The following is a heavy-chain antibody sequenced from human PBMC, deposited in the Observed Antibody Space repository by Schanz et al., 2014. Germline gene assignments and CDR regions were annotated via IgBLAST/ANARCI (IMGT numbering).Heavy chain of an antibody. CDR1: GASISFYD. Sequence: QVQLQESGPGLVKPSETLSLTCTVSGASISFYDWNWIRQSPGKGLEWIGYIYHSGSPIYNPSLQSRVPISIDTPKNQFSQKMESVTAADTAMYFCARQGDVYRLDYWGQGTLVTVTS. J-gene: IGHJ4*02. CDR2: IYHSGSP. D-gene: IGHD1-26*01. CDR3: ARQGDVYRLDY. V-gene: IGHV4-59*08.